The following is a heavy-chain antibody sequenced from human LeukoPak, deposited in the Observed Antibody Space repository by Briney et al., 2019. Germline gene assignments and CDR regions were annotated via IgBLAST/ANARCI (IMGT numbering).Heavy chain of an antibody. J-gene: IGHJ6*03. CDR1: GGSISSYY. Sequence: SETLSLTCTVSGGSISSYYWSWIRQPPGKGLEWIGHIYYSGSTNYNPSLKSRVTISVDTSKNQFSLKLSSVTAADTAVYYCARGGMDDYVWGSYRPPPSYYYYYMDVWGKGTTVTVSS. D-gene: IGHD3-16*02. CDR2: IYYSGST. CDR3: ARGGMDDYVWGSYRPPPSYYYYYMDV. V-gene: IGHV4-59*01.